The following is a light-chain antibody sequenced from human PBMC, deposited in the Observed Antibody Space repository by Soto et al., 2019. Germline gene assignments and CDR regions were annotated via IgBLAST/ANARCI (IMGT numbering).Light chain of an antibody. V-gene: IGKV1-5*01. J-gene: IGKJ3*01. CDR2: DAS. Sequence: DIPMTQSPSTLSASVGDRVTITCRASQSISSWLAWYQQKPGKAPNLLIYDASSLQSGVPSRFSGSGSGTEFTLTISSLPPDDFATYYCQQYNSYSFTFGPGTKVDIK. CDR3: QQYNSYSFT. CDR1: QSISSW.